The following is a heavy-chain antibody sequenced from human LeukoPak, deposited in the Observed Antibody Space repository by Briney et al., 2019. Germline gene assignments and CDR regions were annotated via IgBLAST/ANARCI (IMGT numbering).Heavy chain of an antibody. D-gene: IGHD1-14*01. CDR3: ARVGTQGTGGWPDFRY. CDR2: INPNSGGT. CDR1: GYTFTDYY. Sequence: ASVKVSCKASGYTFTDYYMHWVRQAPGQGLEWMGWINPNSGGTNYAQKFQDRVTMTRDTSISTAYMELSRLRSDDTAVYYCARVGTQGTGGWPDFRYWGQGTLVSVSS. J-gene: IGHJ4*02. V-gene: IGHV1-2*02.